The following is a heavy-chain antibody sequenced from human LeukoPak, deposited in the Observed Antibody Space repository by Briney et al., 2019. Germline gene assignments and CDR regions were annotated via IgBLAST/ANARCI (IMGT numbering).Heavy chain of an antibody. Sequence: GGSLRLSCAASGFTFISYAMHWVRQAPGKGLEWVAVISYDGSNKYYADSVKGRFTISRDNSKNTLYLQMNSLRAEDTAVYYCARGWLLLRTHNNWFDPWGQGTLVTVSS. CDR2: ISYDGSNK. J-gene: IGHJ5*02. V-gene: IGHV3-30-3*01. CDR3: ARGWLLLRTHNNWFDP. CDR1: GFTFISYA. D-gene: IGHD3-22*01.